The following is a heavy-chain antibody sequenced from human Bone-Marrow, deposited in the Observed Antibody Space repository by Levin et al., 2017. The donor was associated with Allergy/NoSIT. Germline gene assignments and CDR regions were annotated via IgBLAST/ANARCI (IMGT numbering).Heavy chain of an antibody. V-gene: IGHV4-39*01. CDR3: ARHGDNSGWSRCDP. D-gene: IGHD6-19*01. J-gene: IGHJ5*02. CDR1: GGSISSSHYY. Sequence: SETLSLTCSVSGGSISSSHYYWGWIRQPPGKGLEWFGTIYYSGSTYYTPSLKSRATISVDTSKNQFSLKVNSVTAADTPVNYGARHGDNSGWSRCDPWGQGTLVTVSS. CDR2: IYYSGST.